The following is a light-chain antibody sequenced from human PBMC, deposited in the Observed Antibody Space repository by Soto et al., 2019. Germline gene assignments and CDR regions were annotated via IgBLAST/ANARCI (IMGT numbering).Light chain of an antibody. CDR1: QNINNY. CDR2: DAS. V-gene: IGKV1-33*01. CDR3: QQYENLPT. Sequence: DLQMTQSPSSLSASVGDRFTITCQASQNINNYLNWYQQKPGRAPXXLIYDASNLEAGVPSRFRGIGSGTDFTFTISRLKPEDIATYYCQQYENLPTFGQGARLEIK. J-gene: IGKJ5*01.